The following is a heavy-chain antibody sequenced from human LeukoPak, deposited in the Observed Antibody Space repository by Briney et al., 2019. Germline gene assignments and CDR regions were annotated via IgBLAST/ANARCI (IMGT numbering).Heavy chain of an antibody. CDR1: GYSFTSYW. CDR3: AREIHYYDSSGYYYYYGMDV. D-gene: IGHD3-22*01. V-gene: IGHV5-51*01. J-gene: IGHJ6*02. CDR2: IYPGDSDT. Sequence: GESLKISCRGSGYSFTSYWIGWVRQMPGKGLEWMGIIYPGDSDTRYSPSFQGQVTISADKSISTAYLQWSSLKASDTAMYYCAREIHYYDSSGYYYYYGMDVWGQGTTVTVSS.